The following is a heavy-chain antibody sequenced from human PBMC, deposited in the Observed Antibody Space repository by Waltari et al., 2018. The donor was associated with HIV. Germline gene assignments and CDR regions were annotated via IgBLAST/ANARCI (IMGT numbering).Heavy chain of an antibody. CDR3: ARDRRHIVFGTAGGIDY. CDR1: GYTFTGYY. D-gene: IGHD2-21*01. J-gene: IGHJ4*02. CDR2: INPNSGGT. Sequence: QVQLVQSGAEVKKPGASVKVSCKASGYTFTGYYMPWVRQAPGQGLEWMGWINPNSGGTNYAQKFQGRVTMTRDTSISTAYMELSRLRSDDTAVYYCARDRRHIVFGTAGGIDYWGQGTLVTVSS. V-gene: IGHV1-2*02.